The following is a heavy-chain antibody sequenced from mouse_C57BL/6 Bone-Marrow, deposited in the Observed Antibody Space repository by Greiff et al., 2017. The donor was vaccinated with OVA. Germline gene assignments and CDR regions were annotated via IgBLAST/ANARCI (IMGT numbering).Heavy chain of an antibody. V-gene: IGHV1-59*01. CDR1: GYTFTSYW. CDR3: ARSYYYFDY. CDR2: IDPSDSYT. J-gene: IGHJ2*01. Sequence: QVQLQQPGAELVRPGTSVKLSCKASGYTFTSYWMHWVKQRPGQGLEWIGVIDPSDSYTNYTQKFKGKATLTVDTSSSTAYMQLSSLTSEDSAVYYCARSYYYFDYWGQGTTLTVSS.